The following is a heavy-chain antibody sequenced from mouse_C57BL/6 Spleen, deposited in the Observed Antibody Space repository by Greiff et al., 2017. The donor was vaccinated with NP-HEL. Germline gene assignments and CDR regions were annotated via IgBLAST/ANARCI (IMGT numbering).Heavy chain of an antibody. J-gene: IGHJ2*01. Sequence: VQLKESGPELVKPGASVKISCKASGYSFTDYNMNWVKQSNGKSLEWIGVINPNDGTTSYNQKFKGKATLTVDQSSNTAYMQLNSLTSEDSAVYYCASVITTVGYFDYWGQGTTLTVSS. CDR3: ASVITTVGYFDY. D-gene: IGHD1-1*01. CDR1: GYSFTDYN. V-gene: IGHV1-39*01. CDR2: INPNDGTT.